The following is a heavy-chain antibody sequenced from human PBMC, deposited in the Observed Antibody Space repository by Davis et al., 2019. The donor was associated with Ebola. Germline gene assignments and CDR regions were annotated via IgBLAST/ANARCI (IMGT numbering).Heavy chain of an antibody. CDR1: GGSISSHY. CDR2: IYSSGNT. D-gene: IGHD4-17*01. CDR3: ARDYGDYLFDY. V-gene: IGHV4-59*11. J-gene: IGHJ4*02. Sequence: SETLSLTCTVSGGSISSHYWSWIRQPPGKGLEWIGYIYSSGNTNYNPSLKSRVTISLDTSKNQFSLRLSSVTAADTAVYYCARDYGDYLFDYWGQGTLVTVSS.